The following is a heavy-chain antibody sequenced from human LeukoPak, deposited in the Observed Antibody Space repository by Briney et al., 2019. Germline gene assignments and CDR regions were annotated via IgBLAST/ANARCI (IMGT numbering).Heavy chain of an antibody. Sequence: GGSLRLSCEASGFIFEDDGMSWVRQAPGRGLEWVSGINWNGGSTSYADSVKGRFTISRDNSKNTLYLQMNSLRAEDTAVYYCAKIAARDYWGQGTLVTVSS. CDR3: AKIAARDY. CDR2: INWNGGST. J-gene: IGHJ4*02. D-gene: IGHD6-6*01. CDR1: GFIFEDDG. V-gene: IGHV3-20*04.